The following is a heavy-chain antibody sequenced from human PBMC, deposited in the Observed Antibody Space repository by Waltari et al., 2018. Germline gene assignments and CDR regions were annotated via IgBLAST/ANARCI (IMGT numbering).Heavy chain of an antibody. CDR3: ARDGPYDFWSGDAFDI. V-gene: IGHV4-34*01. Sequence: QVQLQQWGAGLLKPSETLSLTCAVYGGSFSGYYWNWIRQPPGKGLEWIGEINHTGNSNYNPSLKSRVTISVDTSKNQFSLKLTSVTAADTAVYYCARDGPYDFWSGDAFDIWGQGTMVTVSS. D-gene: IGHD3-3*01. J-gene: IGHJ3*02. CDR1: GGSFSGYY. CDR2: INHTGNS.